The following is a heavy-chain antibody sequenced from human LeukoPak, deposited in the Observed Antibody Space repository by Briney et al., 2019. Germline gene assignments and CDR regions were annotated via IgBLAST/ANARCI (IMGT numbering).Heavy chain of an antibody. CDR2: ISSSSSYI. J-gene: IGHJ4*02. Sequence: GGSLRLSCAASGFTFISYSMNWVRQAPGKGLEWVSSISSSSSYIYYADSVKGRFTISRDNAKNSLYLQMNSLRAEDTAVYYCARDDSGYFDYWGQGTLVTVSS. CDR1: GFTFISYS. CDR3: ARDDSGYFDY. V-gene: IGHV3-21*01. D-gene: IGHD1-26*01.